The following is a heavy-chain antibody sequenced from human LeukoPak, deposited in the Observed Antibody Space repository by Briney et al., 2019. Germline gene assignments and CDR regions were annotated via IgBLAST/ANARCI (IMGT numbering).Heavy chain of an antibody. Sequence: SETLSLTCSVSGASVNSFYWTWIRQAAGKGPEWIGRIYITGSTDYNPSLKSRVTISVDTSKNQFSLKLSSVTAADTAVYYCARDLGYYDSSGFHWFDPWGQGTLVTVSS. CDR2: IYITGST. J-gene: IGHJ5*02. CDR1: GASVNSFY. V-gene: IGHV4-4*07. D-gene: IGHD3-22*01. CDR3: ARDLGYYDSSGFHWFDP.